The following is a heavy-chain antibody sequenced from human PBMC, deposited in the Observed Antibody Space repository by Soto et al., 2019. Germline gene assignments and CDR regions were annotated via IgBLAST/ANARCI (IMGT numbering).Heavy chain of an antibody. CDR2: ISGSGGST. Sequence: PGGSLRLSCAASGFTFSIYAMSWVRQAPGKGLEWVSAISGSGGSTYYADSVKGRFTISRDNSKNTLYLQMNRLRAEDTAEYYCANEAEPGIAAAGTYYFDSWGQGALVTVSS. CDR3: ANEAEPGIAAAGTYYFDS. J-gene: IGHJ4*02. CDR1: GFTFSIYA. V-gene: IGHV3-23*01. D-gene: IGHD6-13*01.